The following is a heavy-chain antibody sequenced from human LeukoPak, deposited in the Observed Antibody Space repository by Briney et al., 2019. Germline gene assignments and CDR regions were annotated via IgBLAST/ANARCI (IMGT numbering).Heavy chain of an antibody. CDR3: ARDPSLALAGTPFDY. CDR1: GFTFSSYE. J-gene: IGHJ4*02. CDR2: ISNSGDSI. Sequence: GGSLRLSCAASGFTFSSYEMNWLRQAPGKGPEWVSYISNSGDSIYYADSVKGRFTISRDNAKNLLYLQMSSLRADDTAVYYCARDPSLALAGTPFDYCGQGTRVTVSS. D-gene: IGHD6-19*01. V-gene: IGHV3-48*03.